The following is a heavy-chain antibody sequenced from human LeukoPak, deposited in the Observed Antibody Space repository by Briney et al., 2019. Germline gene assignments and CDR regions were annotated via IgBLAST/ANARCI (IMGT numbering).Heavy chain of an antibody. V-gene: IGHV3-74*01. Sequence: GGSLRLSCAASGFTFSSYWMHWVRQVPGKGLVWVARINPGGSSITYADSVKGRFTISRDNARNTLYLQMDSLRAEDTGVYYCAGSNQADDYWGQGTLVTVSS. CDR2: INPGGSSI. CDR1: GFTFSSYW. J-gene: IGHJ4*02. CDR3: AGSNQADDY. D-gene: IGHD1-14*01.